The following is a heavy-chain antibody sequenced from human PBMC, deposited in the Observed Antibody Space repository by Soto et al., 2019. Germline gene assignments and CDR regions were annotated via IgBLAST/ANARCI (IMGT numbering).Heavy chain of an antibody. D-gene: IGHD1-1*01. CDR3: ARNLATGDY. J-gene: IGHJ4*02. CDR1: GYTFTSYY. V-gene: IGHV1-46*01. Sequence: QVQLVQSGAEVKKPGASVKLSCKASGYTFTSYYIHWVRQAPGQGLEWMAIINPNGGSTNYAQKFQGRVTVTRDTSTSTVYMELTSLRSEDTAVYYCARNLATGDYWGQVNLVTVSS. CDR2: INPNGGST.